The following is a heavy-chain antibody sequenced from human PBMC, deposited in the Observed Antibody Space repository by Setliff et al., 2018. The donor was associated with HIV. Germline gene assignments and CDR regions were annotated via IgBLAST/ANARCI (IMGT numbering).Heavy chain of an antibody. V-gene: IGHV1-69*13. D-gene: IGHD3-22*01. Sequence: AASVKVSCKASGGTFSSYAISWVRQAPGQGLEWMGGIIPIFGTANYAQKFQGRVTITADESTSTAYMELSSLRSEDTAVYYCARGASPYYYYDSSGYPSCFDYWGQGTLVTVSS. J-gene: IGHJ4*02. CDR1: GGTFSSYA. CDR2: IIPIFGTA. CDR3: ARGASPYYYYDSSGYPSCFDY.